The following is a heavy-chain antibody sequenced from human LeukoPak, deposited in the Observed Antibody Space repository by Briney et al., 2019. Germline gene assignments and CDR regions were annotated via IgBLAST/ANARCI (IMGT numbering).Heavy chain of an antibody. J-gene: IGHJ6*03. D-gene: IGHD6-19*01. Sequence: ASVKVSCKASGGTFSSYTISWVRQAPGQGLEWMGWINPNSGGTNYAENFQGRVTMTRDTSISTAYMELSRLTSDDTAVYYCARGVAGPYYYYYMDVWGRGTTVTVSS. CDR2: INPNSGGT. CDR3: ARGVAGPYYYYYMDV. CDR1: GGTFSSYT. V-gene: IGHV1-2*02.